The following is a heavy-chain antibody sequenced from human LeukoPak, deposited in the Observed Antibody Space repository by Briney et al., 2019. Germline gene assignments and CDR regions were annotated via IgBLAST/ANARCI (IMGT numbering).Heavy chain of an antibody. D-gene: IGHD3-22*01. CDR2: IWHDGTNE. CDR3: ARRYYDSSGYCDY. Sequence: PGGSLRLSCAASGFTFSSHGMHWVRQVPGKGLEWVAVIWHDGTNEYHADSVRGRFTISRDNSKNTLDLQMNTLRAEDTAVYYCARRYYDSSGYCDYWGQGTLVTVSS. J-gene: IGHJ4*02. V-gene: IGHV3-33*01. CDR1: GFTFSSHG.